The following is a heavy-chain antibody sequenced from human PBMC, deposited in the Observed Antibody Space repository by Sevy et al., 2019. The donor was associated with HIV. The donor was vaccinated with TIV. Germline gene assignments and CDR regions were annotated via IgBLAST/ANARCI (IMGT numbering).Heavy chain of an antibody. CDR1: GFSFSDHY. Sequence: GGSLRLSCAASGFSFSDHYMGWVRQAPGKGLEWLGFARNKANGHTTEYAASVRGRFLISRDDSRNSLYLQMNTLKTDDTAMYYCVRTGGGSYRPIDYWGQGTQVTVSS. D-gene: IGHD1-26*01. CDR3: VRTGGGSYRPIDY. CDR2: ARNKANGHTT. V-gene: IGHV3-72*01. J-gene: IGHJ4*02.